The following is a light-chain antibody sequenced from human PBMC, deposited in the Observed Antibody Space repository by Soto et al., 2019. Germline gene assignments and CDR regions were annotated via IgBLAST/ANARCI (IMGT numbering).Light chain of an antibody. CDR1: QSVSNNY. CDR2: GAS. CDR3: QQYGNSPWT. Sequence: EIVLTQSPGTLSLSPGERATLSCRASQSVSNNYLAWYQQRPGQAPRLLTYGASSRAIGIPDRFSGSGSGTDFTLTINRLEPEDFAVYYCQQYGNSPWTFGQGTKGEIK. J-gene: IGKJ1*01. V-gene: IGKV3-20*01.